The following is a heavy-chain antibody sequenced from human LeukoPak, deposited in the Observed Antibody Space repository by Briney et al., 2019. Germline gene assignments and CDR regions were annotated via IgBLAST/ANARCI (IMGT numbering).Heavy chain of an antibody. CDR3: ARVYSRAFDY. CDR1: GFTVSSNY. Sequence: GGSLRLSCAASGFTVSSNYMSWVRQAPGKGLEWVSVIYSGGSAYYADSVKGRFTISRDNSENTLYLQMNSLRAEDTAVYYCARVYSRAFDYWGQGTLVTVSS. J-gene: IGHJ4*02. V-gene: IGHV3-66*01. D-gene: IGHD2-21*01. CDR2: IYSGGSA.